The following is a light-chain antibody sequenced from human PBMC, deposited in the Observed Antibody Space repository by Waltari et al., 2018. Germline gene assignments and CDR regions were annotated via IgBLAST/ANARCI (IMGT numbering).Light chain of an antibody. CDR1: SGHSSNV. V-gene: IGLV4-69*01. Sequence: QLVLTQSPSASASLGASVRLTCTLSSGHSSNVIAWLQQQPQKGPGSLLKVNSDGSHGKGGEIPDLFSGASSGAERYLTISSLQSEDEADYYCQTGRHGTWVFGGGTRLTVL. J-gene: IGLJ3*02. CDR2: VNSDGSH. CDR3: QTGRHGTWV.